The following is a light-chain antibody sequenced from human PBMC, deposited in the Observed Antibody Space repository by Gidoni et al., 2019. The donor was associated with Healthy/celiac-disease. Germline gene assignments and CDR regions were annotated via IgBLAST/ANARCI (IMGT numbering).Light chain of an antibody. CDR2: GAS. J-gene: IGKJ1*01. CDR3: QQYGSSSWT. V-gene: IGKV3-20*01. Sequence: EIVLTQSPGTLSLSPGERATLSCRASQSVSSSYLAWYQQKPGQAPRLLIYGASSRATGSPDRFSGSGSGTDFTLTISRLEPEDFAVYYCQQYGSSSWTFXQXTKVEIK. CDR1: QSVSSSY.